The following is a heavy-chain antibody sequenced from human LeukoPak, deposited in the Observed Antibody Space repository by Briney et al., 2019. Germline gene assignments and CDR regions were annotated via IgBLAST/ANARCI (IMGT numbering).Heavy chain of an antibody. Sequence: GGSLRLSCAATGFTFSSYGMHLVRQARGKGLEWVAFIRCDGSNNHFADSAEGRFTISRDNSKNTLYLQVNSLRVEDTAFYYCAKDPVQCGDNGWYFDLWGRGTLVTVSS. CDR3: AKDPVQCGDNGWYFDL. J-gene: IGHJ2*01. D-gene: IGHD4-17*01. CDR2: IRCDGSNN. CDR1: GFTFSSYG. V-gene: IGHV3-30*02.